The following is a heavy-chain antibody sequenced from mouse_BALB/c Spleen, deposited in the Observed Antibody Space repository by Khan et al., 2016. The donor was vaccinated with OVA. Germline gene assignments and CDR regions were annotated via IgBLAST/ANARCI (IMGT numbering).Heavy chain of an antibody. CDR1: GFTFSTYG. V-gene: IGHV5-6*01. J-gene: IGHJ3*01. D-gene: IGHD1-1*01. Sequence: EVQLQESGGDLVKPGGSLKLSCAASGFTFSTYGMSWVRQTPDRRLEWVATVSTGGTYTYYLDSVKGRFTISRDNAKNTLYLQMSSLKSEDTAMFYCTRLAYYYDSEGFAYWGQGTLVTVSA. CDR3: TRLAYYYDSEGFAY. CDR2: VSTGGTYT.